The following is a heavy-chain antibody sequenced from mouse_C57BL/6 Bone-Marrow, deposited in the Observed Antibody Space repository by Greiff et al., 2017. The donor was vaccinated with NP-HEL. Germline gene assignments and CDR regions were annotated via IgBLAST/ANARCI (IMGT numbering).Heavy chain of an antibody. D-gene: IGHD1-1*01. CDR1: GYTFTSYW. Sequence: VQLQQPGAELVKPGASVKLSCKASGYTFTSYWMQWVKQRPGQGLEWIGEIDPSDSYTNYNQKFKGKATLTVETSSSTAYMQLSSLTSEDSAVYYCAKDYYGSSVWFAYWGQGTLVTVSA. CDR2: IDPSDSYT. V-gene: IGHV1-50*01. CDR3: AKDYYGSSVWFAY. J-gene: IGHJ3*01.